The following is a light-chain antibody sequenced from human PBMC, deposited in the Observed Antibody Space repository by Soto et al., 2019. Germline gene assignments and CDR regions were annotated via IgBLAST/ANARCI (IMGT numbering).Light chain of an antibody. CDR1: SSDVGGYNY. V-gene: IGLV2-14*01. CDR3: SSYASSTAYV. J-gene: IGLJ1*01. Sequence: QSALTQPASVSGSPGQSITISCTGTSSDVGGYNYVSWYQLHPGKAPKLMVYEVSYRPSGVSSRFSGSKSANTASLTISGRQAEDEADYYCSSYASSTAYVFGTGTKLTVL. CDR2: EVS.